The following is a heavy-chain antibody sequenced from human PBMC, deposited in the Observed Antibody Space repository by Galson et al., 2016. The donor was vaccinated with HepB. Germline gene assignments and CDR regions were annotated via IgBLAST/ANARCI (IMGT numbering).Heavy chain of an antibody. V-gene: IGHV4-34*01. Sequence: SETLSLTCTVSGGSSSGYYWSWIRQPPGKGLEWIGEINHSGSTNYSPSLKSRLAISVDRSKNQFSLKLSSVTAADTAVYCCARGRARWLPRRAFDIWGQGTMVTVSS. CDR1: GGSSSGYY. CDR2: INHSGST. J-gene: IGHJ3*02. D-gene: IGHD5-24*01. CDR3: ARGRARWLPRRAFDI.